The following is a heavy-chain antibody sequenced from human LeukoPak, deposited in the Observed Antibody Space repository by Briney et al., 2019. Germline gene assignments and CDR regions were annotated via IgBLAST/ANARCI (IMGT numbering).Heavy chain of an antibody. CDR2: VDPEDGET. D-gene: IGHD3-3*01. CDR3: ATVIRFLEWFPDY. J-gene: IGHJ4*02. Sequence: ASVKVSCKASGYTFTDYYMHWVQQAPGKGLEWMGLVDPEDGETIYSEKFQGRVTITADTSTDTAYMELSSLRSEDTAVYYCATVIRFLEWFPDYWGQGTLVTVSS. CDR1: GYTFTDYY. V-gene: IGHV1-69-2*01.